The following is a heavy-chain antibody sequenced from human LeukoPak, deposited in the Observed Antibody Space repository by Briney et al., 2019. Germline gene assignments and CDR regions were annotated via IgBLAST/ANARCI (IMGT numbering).Heavy chain of an antibody. CDR3: VKGGQYSRDAFDI. CDR2: VSDNGGST. D-gene: IGHD5-18*01. J-gene: IGHJ3*02. V-gene: IGHV3-64D*06. CDR1: GFTFGSYA. Sequence: AGGSLRLSCSASGFTFGSYAMHWVRQAPGKGLEYVSAVSDNGGSTYYADSVKGRFTISRDNSKNTLYLQMSSLRAEDTAVYYCVKGGQYSRDAFDIWGQGTMVTVSS.